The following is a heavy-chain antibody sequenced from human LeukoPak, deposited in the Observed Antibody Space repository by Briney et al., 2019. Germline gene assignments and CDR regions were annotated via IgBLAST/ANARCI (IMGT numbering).Heavy chain of an antibody. Sequence: ASVKVSCKASGYTFTGYYMHWVRQAPGQGLEWMGWINPNSGGTNYAQKFQGRVTMTRDTSISTAYMELSRLRSDDTAVYYCARRLIRGYCSSTSCPGAFDIWGHGTMVTVSS. D-gene: IGHD2-2*01. V-gene: IGHV1-2*02. CDR2: INPNSGGT. CDR1: GYTFTGYY. J-gene: IGHJ3*02. CDR3: ARRLIRGYCSSTSCPGAFDI.